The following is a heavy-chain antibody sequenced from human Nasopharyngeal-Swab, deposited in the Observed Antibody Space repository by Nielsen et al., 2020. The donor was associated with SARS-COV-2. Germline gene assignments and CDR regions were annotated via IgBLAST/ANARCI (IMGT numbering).Heavy chain of an antibody. CDR3: ARGYIITKTDYYFDY. D-gene: IGHD3-10*01. V-gene: IGHV3-23*01. Sequence: GGSLRLSCAASGFTFSSYAMSWVRQAPGKGLEWVSAISGSGGSTYYADSVKGRFTISRDNSKNTLYLQMNSLRAEDTAVYYCARGYIITKTDYYFDYWGQGTLVTVSS. J-gene: IGHJ4*02. CDR2: ISGSGGST. CDR1: GFTFSSYA.